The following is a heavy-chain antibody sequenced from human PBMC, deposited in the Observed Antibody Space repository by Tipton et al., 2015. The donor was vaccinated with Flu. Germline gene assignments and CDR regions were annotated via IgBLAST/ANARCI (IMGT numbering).Heavy chain of an antibody. CDR3: ARQFYRNFLGLVFGL. Sequence: TLSLTCTVSGGSISGNYWNWIRQPPGRGLEWLGYIYYSGSTVFNPSLKSRATISVDTSGNQFSLRVSSVTAADTAVYYCARQFYRNFLGLVFGLLGPGPLVTVSS. CDR2: IYYSGST. CDR1: GGSISGNY. V-gene: IGHV4-59*01. D-gene: IGHD3-3*01. J-gene: IGHJ2*01.